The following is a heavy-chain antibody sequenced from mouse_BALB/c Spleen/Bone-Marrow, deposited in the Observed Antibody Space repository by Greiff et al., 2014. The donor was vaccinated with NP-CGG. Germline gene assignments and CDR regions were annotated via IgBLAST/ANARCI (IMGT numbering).Heavy chain of an antibody. V-gene: IGHV3-8*02. CDR2: ISYSGRT. CDR1: GDSITSGY. J-gene: IGHJ4*01. Sequence: EVQLQQSGPSLVKPSQTLSLTCSVTGDSITSGYWNWIRKFPGNKLEYMGYISYSGRTYYNPSLKSRISITRDTSKNQYYLQLNSVTTEDTATYYCARAGYRYDVGYAMDYWGQGTSVTVPS. D-gene: IGHD2-14*01. CDR3: ARAGYRYDVGYAMDY.